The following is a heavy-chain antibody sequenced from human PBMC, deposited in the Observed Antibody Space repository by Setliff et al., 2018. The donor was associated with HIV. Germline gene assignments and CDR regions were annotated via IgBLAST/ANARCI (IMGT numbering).Heavy chain of an antibody. CDR1: GGSISSGDYY. CDR2: IYYSGST. V-gene: IGHV4-30-4*08. D-gene: IGHD3-22*01. CDR3: ARDSEYYYDSSGQDDAFDV. J-gene: IGHJ3*01. Sequence: SETLSLTCTVSGGSISSGDYYWSWIRQPREKGLEWIGYIYYSGSTYYNPSLKSRVTISVDTSKNQFSLRLSSVTAADTAVYYCARDSEYYYDSSGQDDAFDVWGQGTMVTVSS.